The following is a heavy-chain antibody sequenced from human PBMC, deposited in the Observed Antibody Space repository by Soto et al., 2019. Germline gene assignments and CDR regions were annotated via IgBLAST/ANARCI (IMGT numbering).Heavy chain of an antibody. Sequence: GGSLRLSCAASGFTFSSYSMNWVRQAPGKGLEWVSYISSSSSTIYYADSVKGRFTISRDNAKNSLYLQMNSLRDEDTAVYYCASSLRLWRNWFDPWGQGTLVTVSS. V-gene: IGHV3-48*02. D-gene: IGHD2-21*01. CDR1: GFTFSSYS. CDR2: ISSSSSTI. J-gene: IGHJ5*02. CDR3: ASSLRLWRNWFDP.